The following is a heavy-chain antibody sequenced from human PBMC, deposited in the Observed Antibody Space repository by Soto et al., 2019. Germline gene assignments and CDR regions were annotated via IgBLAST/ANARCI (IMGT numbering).Heavy chain of an antibody. Sequence: GGSLRLSCAASGFTFDDYAMHWVRQAPGKGLEWVSGISWNSGSIGYADSVKGRFTISRDNAKNSLYLQMNSLRAEGTALYYCAKSSSKYNYYYYMDVWGKGTTVTVSS. J-gene: IGHJ6*03. CDR2: ISWNSGSI. CDR1: GFTFDDYA. D-gene: IGHD6-13*01. CDR3: AKSSSKYNYYYYMDV. V-gene: IGHV3-9*01.